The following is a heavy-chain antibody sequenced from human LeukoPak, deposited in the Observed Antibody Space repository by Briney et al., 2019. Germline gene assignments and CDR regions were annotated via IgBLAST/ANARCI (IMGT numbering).Heavy chain of an antibody. J-gene: IGHJ5*02. CDR1: GFTFSSYA. V-gene: IGHV3-30-3*01. D-gene: IGHD3-9*01. CDR2: ISYDGSNK. CDR3: AKDHPRYFDWFRPRGNERGNWFDP. Sequence: PGGSLRLSCAASGFTFSSYAMHWVRQAPGKGLEWVAVISYDGSNKYYADSVKGRFTISRDNSKNTLYLQMNSLRAEDTAVYYCAKDHPRYFDWFRPRGNERGNWFDPWGQGTLVTVSS.